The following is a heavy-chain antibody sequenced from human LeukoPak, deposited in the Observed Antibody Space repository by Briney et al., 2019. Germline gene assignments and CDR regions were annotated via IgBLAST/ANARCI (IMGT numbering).Heavy chain of an antibody. V-gene: IGHV3-74*01. Sequence: GGSLRLSCAASGFTISSYLMRGVRQAPGKGLLWVSRINSDGSSTSYADSVKGRFTISRDNAKNTLYLQMNSLRAEVTAVYYCARGRSFDYWGQGTLVTLSS. J-gene: IGHJ4*02. D-gene: IGHD3-3*01. CDR2: INSDGSST. CDR3: ARGRSFDY. CDR1: GFTISSYL.